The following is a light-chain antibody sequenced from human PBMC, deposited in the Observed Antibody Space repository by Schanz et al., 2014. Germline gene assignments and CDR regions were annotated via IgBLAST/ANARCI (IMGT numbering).Light chain of an antibody. CDR3: QQYYSTRYT. CDR2: ATS. J-gene: IGKJ2*01. CDR1: QGVAHN. V-gene: IGKV1-16*02. Sequence: DIQMTQSPSSLSASVGDRVTITCRASQGVAHNLAWFQQKPGKAPKSLIYATSSLHSGVPSKFSGSGSGTEFTLTINGLQAEDVAVYYCQQYYSTRYTFGQGTKVEIK.